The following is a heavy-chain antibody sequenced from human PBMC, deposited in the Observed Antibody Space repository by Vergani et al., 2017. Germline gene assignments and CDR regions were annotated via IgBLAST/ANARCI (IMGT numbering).Heavy chain of an antibody. V-gene: IGHV1-46*01. CDR3: ARSRYYDSSGYYSRNYFDY. CDR1: GYTFTSYY. CDR2: INPSGGST. Sequence: QVQLVQSGAEVKKPGASVKVSCKASGYTFTSYYMHWVRQAPGQGLEWMGIINPSGGSTSYAQKFQGRVTMTRDTSTSTVYMELSSLRSEDTAVYYCARSRYYDSSGYYSRNYFDYWGQGTLVTVSS. D-gene: IGHD3-22*01. J-gene: IGHJ4*02.